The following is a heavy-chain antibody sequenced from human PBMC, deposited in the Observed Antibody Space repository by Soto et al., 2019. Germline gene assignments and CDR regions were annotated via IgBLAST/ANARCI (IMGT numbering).Heavy chain of an antibody. CDR3: AREGVHNYNEYYFDY. Sequence: GGSLRLSCAASGFTFSYYTAHWVRRAPGKGLEWVSSISGIRDYIRYADSVRGRFTISRDNAKTSLYLQMNSLTAEDTAVYYCAREGVHNYNEYYFDYWGQGTLVTVSS. CDR2: ISGIRDYI. D-gene: IGHD3-22*01. J-gene: IGHJ4*02. V-gene: IGHV3-21*06. CDR1: GFTFSYYT.